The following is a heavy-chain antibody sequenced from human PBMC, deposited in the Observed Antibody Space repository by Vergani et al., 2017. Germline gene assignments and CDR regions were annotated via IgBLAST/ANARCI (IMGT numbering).Heavy chain of an antibody. V-gene: IGHV1-2*02. CDR2: INPNSGGT. J-gene: IGHJ4*02. Sequence: QVQLVQSGAEVKKPGASVKVSCKASGYTFTGYYMHWVRQAPGQGLEWMGWINPNSGGTNYAQKFQGRVTMTRDTSISTAYMELSSLRSEDTAVYYCATSSAGNRLSFDYWGQGTLVTVSS. D-gene: IGHD6-13*01. CDR3: ATSSAGNRLSFDY. CDR1: GYTFTGYY.